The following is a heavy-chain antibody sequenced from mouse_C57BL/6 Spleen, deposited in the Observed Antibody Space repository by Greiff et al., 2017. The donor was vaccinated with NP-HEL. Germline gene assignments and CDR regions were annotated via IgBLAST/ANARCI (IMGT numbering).Heavy chain of an antibody. CDR3: ARCYDVLAWFAY. V-gene: IGHV5-17*01. CDR1: GFTFSDYG. J-gene: IGHJ3*01. CDR2: ISSGSSTI. Sequence: EVKLVESGGGLVKPGGSLKLSCAASGFTFSDYGMHWVRQAPEKGLEWVAYISSGSSTIYYADTVKGRFTISRDNAKNTLFLQMTSLMSEDTAMYYCARCYDVLAWFAYWGQGTLVTVSA. D-gene: IGHD2-3*01.